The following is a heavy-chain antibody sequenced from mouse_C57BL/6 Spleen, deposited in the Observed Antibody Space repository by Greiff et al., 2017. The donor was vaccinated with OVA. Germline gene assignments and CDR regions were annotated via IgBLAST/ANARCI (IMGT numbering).Heavy chain of an antibody. CDR1: GYTFTSYW. V-gene: IGHV1-53*01. Sequence: QVQLQQPGTELVKPGASVKLSCKASGYTFTSYWMHWVKQRPGQGLEWIGNINPSNGGTNYNEKFKSKATLTVDKSSSTAYMQLSSLTSEDSAVYYCARFALYYGNYVIYAMDYWGQGTSVTVSS. CDR3: ARFALYYGNYVIYAMDY. J-gene: IGHJ4*01. CDR2: INPSNGGT. D-gene: IGHD2-1*01.